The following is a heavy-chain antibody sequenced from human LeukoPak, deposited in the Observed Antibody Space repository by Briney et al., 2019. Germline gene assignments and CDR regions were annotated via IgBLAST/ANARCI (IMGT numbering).Heavy chain of an antibody. J-gene: IGHJ4*02. CDR3: AKRLGGSGFDY. CDR1: GFAFSPYV. Sequence: GGSLRLSCAASGFAFSPYVMSWVRQAPGKGLDWVSAIGTSGGTTYYADSVKGRFTISRDNSKDTLYLQMNSLRAEDTAVYYCAKRLGGSGFDYWGQGTLVTVSS. V-gene: IGHV3-23*01. CDR2: IGTSGGTT. D-gene: IGHD3-16*01.